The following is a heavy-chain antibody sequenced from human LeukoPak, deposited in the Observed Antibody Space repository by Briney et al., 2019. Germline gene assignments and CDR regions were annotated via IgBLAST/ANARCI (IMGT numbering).Heavy chain of an antibody. CDR1: GFNVRDNF. CDR2: VFASGGS. V-gene: IGHV3-53*01. Sequence: GGSLRLSCVASGFNVRDNFMIWVRQAPGKGLEWVSIVFASGGSFHADSVKGRFTGFRDNSKNTVFLQMNNLRVEDTGVYYCARRHDYWGQGTLATVSS. J-gene: IGHJ4*02. CDR3: ARRHDY.